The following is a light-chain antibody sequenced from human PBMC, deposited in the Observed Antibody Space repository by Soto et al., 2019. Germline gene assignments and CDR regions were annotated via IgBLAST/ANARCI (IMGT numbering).Light chain of an antibody. CDR1: QSVXSSY. V-gene: IGKV3-20*01. J-gene: IGKJ1*01. CDR2: GAS. CDR3: QQYGSTPQT. Sequence: IVLTQSAGTLSLSPGERATLACRASQSVXSSYLAWYQQKPGQAPRLRXYGASSRATGIPDRLSGSGSGTDFTLTISRLEPEDFAAYYCQQYGSTPQTFGQGTKVDIK.